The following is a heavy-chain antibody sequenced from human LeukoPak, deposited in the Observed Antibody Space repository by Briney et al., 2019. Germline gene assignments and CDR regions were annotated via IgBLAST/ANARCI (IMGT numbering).Heavy chain of an antibody. CDR3: ARDLYDKGLDY. CDR2: ITTGSSSM. J-gene: IGHJ4*02. D-gene: IGHD3-22*01. V-gene: IGHV3-48*01. CDR1: GFTFSSYD. Sequence: GGSLRLSCAASGFTFSSYDMNWVRQAPGKGLEWVSYITTGSSSMYYADSVKGRFTISRDNAKNSVSLQMNSLRAEDSAVYYCARDLYDKGLDYWGQGTLVTVS.